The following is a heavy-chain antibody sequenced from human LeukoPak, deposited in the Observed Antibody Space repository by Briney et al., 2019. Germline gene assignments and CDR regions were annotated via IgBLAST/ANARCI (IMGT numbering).Heavy chain of an antibody. CDR1: GFTFSSYV. CDR2: IWSDGSNK. V-gene: IGHV3-33*01. D-gene: IGHD5-12*01. J-gene: IGHJ4*02. CDR3: ARDPPRLRLDY. Sequence: QPGRSLRLSCAASGFTFSSYVMHWVRQAPGKELEWVAVIWSDGSNKYFADSVKGRFTISRDNSKNTLYLQMNSLRAEDTAVYYCARDPPRLRLDYWGQGTLVTVSS.